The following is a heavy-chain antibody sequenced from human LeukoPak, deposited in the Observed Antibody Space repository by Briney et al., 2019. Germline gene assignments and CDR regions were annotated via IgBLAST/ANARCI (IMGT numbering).Heavy chain of an antibody. V-gene: IGHV1-8*01. CDR1: GYTFTSYD. CDR3: ARGPPSYSGSYYSWFDP. J-gene: IGHJ5*02. D-gene: IGHD1-26*01. Sequence: GGSVKVSCKASGYTFTSYDINWLRQATGQGVEWMGWMTTNSGNTGYAQKFEGRVTMTRNTSISTAYMELSSLRYEDTDVYYCARGPPSYSGSYYSWFDPWGQGTLVTVSS. CDR2: MTTNSGNT.